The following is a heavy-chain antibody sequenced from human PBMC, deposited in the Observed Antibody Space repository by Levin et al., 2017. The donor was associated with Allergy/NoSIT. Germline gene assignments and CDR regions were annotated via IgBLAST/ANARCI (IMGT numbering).Heavy chain of an antibody. CDR2: IDWDDDK. J-gene: IGHJ4*02. CDR3: ARGHFFGLGSAFDY. D-gene: IGHD3-10*01. CDR1: GFSLSTGGTR. Sequence: SGPTLVKPTQTLTLTCTCSGFSLSTGGTRVNWIRQPPGKALEWVARIDWDDDKFYSTSLRTRVTISKDTSKNQVFLTMTNKDPVDTAIYYCARGHFFGLGSAFDYWGQGLLVAVSS. V-gene: IGHV2-70*04.